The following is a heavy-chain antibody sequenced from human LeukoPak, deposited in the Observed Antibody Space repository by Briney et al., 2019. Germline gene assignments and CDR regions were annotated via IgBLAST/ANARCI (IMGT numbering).Heavy chain of an antibody. V-gene: IGHV4-4*07. D-gene: IGHD4-17*01. Sequence: PSETLSLTCAVSGGSLSNYYWSWIRQPAAKGLAWIGRIYTSGSTNYNPSLKSRVTMSVDTSKNQFSLKLSSVTAADTAVYYCARDRVIDYGDPYYYYYMDVWGKGTTVTVSS. CDR1: GGSLSNYY. J-gene: IGHJ6*03. CDR2: IYTSGST. CDR3: ARDRVIDYGDPYYYYYMDV.